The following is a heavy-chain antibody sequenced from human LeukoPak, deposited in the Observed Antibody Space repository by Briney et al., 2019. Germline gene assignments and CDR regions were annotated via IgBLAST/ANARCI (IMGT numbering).Heavy chain of an antibody. V-gene: IGHV3-20*04. CDR1: GFTFDDYG. D-gene: IGHD6-13*01. J-gene: IGHJ6*03. CDR3: ARVRSSSRAYYYYYYMDV. Sequence: GGSLRLSCAASGFTFDDYGMSWVRQAPGKGLEWVSGINWNGGSTVYADSVKGRFTISRDNAKNSLYLQMNSLRAEDTALYYCARVRSSSRAYYYYYYMDVWGKGTTVTVSS. CDR2: INWNGGST.